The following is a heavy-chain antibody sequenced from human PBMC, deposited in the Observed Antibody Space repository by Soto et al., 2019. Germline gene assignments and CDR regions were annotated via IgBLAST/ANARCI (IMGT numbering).Heavy chain of an antibody. J-gene: IGHJ5*02. CDR1: GFTFSSSD. Sequence: EVLLVDSGGGLVQPGGSLRLSCAASGFTFSSSDMHWVRQATGKGLEWVSGIGGAGDTYYPDSVKGRFTISRENAKNFLYLQMNSLRAGDTTVYYCVTGRPTHWYSWGQGTLVTVSS. D-gene: IGHD1-20*01. CDR3: VTGRPTHWYS. CDR2: IGGAGDT. V-gene: IGHV3-13*01.